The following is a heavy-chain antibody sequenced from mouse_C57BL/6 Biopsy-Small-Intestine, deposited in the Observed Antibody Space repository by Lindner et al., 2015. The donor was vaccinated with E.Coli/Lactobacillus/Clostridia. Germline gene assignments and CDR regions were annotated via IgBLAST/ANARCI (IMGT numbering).Heavy chain of an antibody. CDR1: GYSFTGYS. CDR3: ARRGELAWFAY. CDR2: SDPYNGAT. Sequence: VQLQESGPELVKPGASVKMSCKASGYSFTGYSMHWMKKSHGKSLEWIGYSDPYNGATTYNQKFKGKATLTVDKSSSTAYMQLNSLTSEDSAVYYCARRGELAWFAYWGQGTLVTVSA. J-gene: IGHJ3*01. V-gene: IGHV1-28*01.